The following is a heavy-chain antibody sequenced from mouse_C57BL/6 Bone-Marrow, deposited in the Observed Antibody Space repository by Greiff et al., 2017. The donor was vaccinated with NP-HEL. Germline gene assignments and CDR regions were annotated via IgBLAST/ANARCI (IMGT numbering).Heavy chain of an antibody. CDR1: GFNIKDDY. J-gene: IGHJ3*01. V-gene: IGHV14-4*01. CDR3: TREFAY. Sequence: VHVKQSGAELVRPGASVKLSCTASGFNIKDDYMHWVKQRPEQGLEWIGWIDPENGDTEYASKFQGKATITADTSSNTAYLQLSSLTSEDTAVYYCTREFAYWGQGTLVTVSA. CDR2: IDPENGDT.